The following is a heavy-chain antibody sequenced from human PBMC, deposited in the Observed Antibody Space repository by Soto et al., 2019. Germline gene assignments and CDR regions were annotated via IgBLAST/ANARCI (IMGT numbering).Heavy chain of an antibody. Sequence: QVQLQESGPGLVKSSGTLSLTCAVSGASISNSNWWTWVRQPPGKGLEWVGEISHSGSTHYNPSLKSRVTISVEKSRNQITLKLSSVTAADTAVYYCARRLEGPYYYTMDVWGQGTTVTVSS. CDR2: ISHSGST. CDR3: ARRLEGPYYYTMDV. D-gene: IGHD6-19*01. CDR1: GASISNSNW. J-gene: IGHJ6*02. V-gene: IGHV4-4*02.